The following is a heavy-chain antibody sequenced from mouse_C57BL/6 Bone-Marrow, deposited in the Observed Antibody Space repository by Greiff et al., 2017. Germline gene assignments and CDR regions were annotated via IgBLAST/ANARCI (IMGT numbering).Heavy chain of an antibody. CDR3: ARMGDWDQKDYAMDY. CDR2: ISPGSGST. D-gene: IGHD4-1*01. V-gene: IGHV1-55*01. CDR1: GYTFTSYW. Sequence: VQLQQPGAELVKPGASVKMSCKASGYTFTSYWITWVKQRPGQGLEWIGDISPGSGSTNYNEKFKSKATLTVDTSSSTAYMQLSSLTSEDSAVYDCARMGDWDQKDYAMDYWGQGTSVTVSS. J-gene: IGHJ4*01.